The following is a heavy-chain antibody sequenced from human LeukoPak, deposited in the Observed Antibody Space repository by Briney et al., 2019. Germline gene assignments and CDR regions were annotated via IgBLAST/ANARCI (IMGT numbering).Heavy chain of an antibody. CDR1: GFTFSSYG. CDR3: AKLFFRVVRGAKQNFDY. CDR2: IRYDGSNK. J-gene: IGHJ4*02. V-gene: IGHV3-30*02. D-gene: IGHD3-10*01. Sequence: GGSLRLSCAASGFTFSSYGMHWVRQAPGKGLEWVAFIRYDGSNKYYADSVKGRFTISRDNSKNTLYLQMNSLGAEDTAVYYCAKLFFRVVRGAKQNFDYWGQGTLVTVSS.